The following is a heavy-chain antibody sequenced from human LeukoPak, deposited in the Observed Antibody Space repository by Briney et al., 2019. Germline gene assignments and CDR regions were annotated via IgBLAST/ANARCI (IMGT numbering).Heavy chain of an antibody. CDR3: AKHYDSSGLYAFDI. J-gene: IGHJ3*02. CDR2: ISYDGSNK. D-gene: IGHD3-22*01. CDR1: GFTFSSYA. Sequence: PGRSLRLSCAASGFTFSSYAMHWVRQAPGKGLEWVAVISYDGSNKYYADSVKGRFTISRDNSKNTLYLQMNSLRAEDTAVYYCAKHYDSSGLYAFDIWGQGTMVTVSS. V-gene: IGHV3-30*18.